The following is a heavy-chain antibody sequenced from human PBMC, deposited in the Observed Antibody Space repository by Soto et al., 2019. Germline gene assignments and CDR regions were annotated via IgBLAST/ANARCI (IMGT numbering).Heavy chain of an antibody. CDR2: MNPNSGNT. V-gene: IGHV1-8*01. CDR1: GYTFTSYD. Sequence: ASVKVSCKASGYTFTSYDINWVRQATGQGLEWMGWMNPNSGNTGYAQKFQGRVTMTRNTSISTAYMELSSLRSEDTAVYYCARGPSYDFWSGYTPRAFDIWGQGTMVTVSS. J-gene: IGHJ3*02. CDR3: ARGPSYDFWSGYTPRAFDI. D-gene: IGHD3-3*01.